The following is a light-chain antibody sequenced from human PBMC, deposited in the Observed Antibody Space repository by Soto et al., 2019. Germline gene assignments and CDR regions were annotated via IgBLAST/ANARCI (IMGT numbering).Light chain of an antibody. J-gene: IGLJ2*01. Sequence: QSVLTQPASVSGSPGQSITISCTGTSSDVGSYNLVSWYQQHPGKAPKLMIHEGSKRPSGVSIRFSGSKSGNTASLTISGLQAEDAADYYCCSYAGSSTLVFGGGTKLTVL. CDR3: CSYAGSSTLV. CDR2: EGS. V-gene: IGLV2-23*01. CDR1: SSDVGSYNL.